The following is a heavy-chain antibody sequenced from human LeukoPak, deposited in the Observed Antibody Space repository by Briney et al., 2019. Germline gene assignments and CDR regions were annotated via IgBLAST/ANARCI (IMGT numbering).Heavy chain of an antibody. J-gene: IGHJ4*02. Sequence: GGSLRLSCAASGFTFSSYAMSWVRQAPGKGLEWVSAISGSGGSTYYADSVKGRFTISRDTSKNTLYLQMSSLRVEDTAVYYCTRSYSGVLAHFDYWGQGTLVTVSS. CDR2: ISGSGGST. D-gene: IGHD5-12*01. CDR1: GFTFSSYA. V-gene: IGHV3-23*01. CDR3: TRSYSGVLAHFDY.